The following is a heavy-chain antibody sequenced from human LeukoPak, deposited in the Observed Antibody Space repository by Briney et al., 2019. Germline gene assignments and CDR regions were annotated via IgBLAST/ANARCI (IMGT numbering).Heavy chain of an antibody. CDR2: FDPEDGET. CDR1: GYTLTELS. V-gene: IGHV1-24*01. Sequence: ASVKVSCKVSGYTLTELSMHWVRQAPGKGLEWMGGFDPEDGETIYAQKFQGRVTITADKSTSTAYMELSSLRSEDTAVYYCARDSFRPTYYYGMDVWGQGTTVTVSS. CDR3: ARDSFRPTYYYGMDV. J-gene: IGHJ6*02.